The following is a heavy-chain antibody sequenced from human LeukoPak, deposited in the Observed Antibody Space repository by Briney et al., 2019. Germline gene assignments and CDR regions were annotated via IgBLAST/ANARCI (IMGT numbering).Heavy chain of an antibody. D-gene: IGHD1-26*01. Sequence: GGSLRLSCAASGFTFSSYWMHWVRQAPGKGLVWVSRISPDGSSALYADSVKGRFTISRDNAKNTLYLQMNSLRAEDTAVYYCAKDYSGSFDYWGPGTLVTVSS. J-gene: IGHJ4*02. V-gene: IGHV3-74*01. CDR2: ISPDGSSA. CDR3: AKDYSGSFDY. CDR1: GFTFSSYW.